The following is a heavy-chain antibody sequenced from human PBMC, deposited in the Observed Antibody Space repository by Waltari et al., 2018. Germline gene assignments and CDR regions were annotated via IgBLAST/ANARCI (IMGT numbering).Heavy chain of an antibody. CDR1: GVSLNTSNLY. D-gene: IGHD6-13*01. CDR3: ARELAGGGSRWFDP. V-gene: IGHV4-31*03. CDR2: ISYSGDT. Sequence: QVQLQESGPGLVKPSQTLSLTCTVSGVSLNTSNLYWSWIRQQPGKGLEWIGYISYSGDTYYNPSLKRRVAISIDASKKQFSLTMTSVTAADTATYYCARELAGGGSRWFDPWGPGTQVIVSS. J-gene: IGHJ5*02.